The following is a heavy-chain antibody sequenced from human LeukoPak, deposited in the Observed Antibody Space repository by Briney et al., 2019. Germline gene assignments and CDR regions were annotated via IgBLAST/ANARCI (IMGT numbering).Heavy chain of an antibody. D-gene: IGHD5-12*01. CDR3: ARDATSDDAFDI. Sequence: PGGSLRLSCEASGFTVSSNYMSWVRQAPGKGLEWVSVIYSGGSTYYADSVKGRFTISRDNAKNSLYLQMNSLRAEDTAVYYCARDATSDDAFDIWGQGTMVTVSS. J-gene: IGHJ3*02. CDR2: IYSGGST. V-gene: IGHV3-66*01. CDR1: GFTVSSNY.